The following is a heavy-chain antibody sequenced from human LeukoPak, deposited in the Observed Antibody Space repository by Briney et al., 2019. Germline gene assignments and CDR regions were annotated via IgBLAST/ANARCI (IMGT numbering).Heavy chain of an antibody. D-gene: IGHD1-26*01. V-gene: IGHV3-11*04. Sequence: GGSLRLSCAASGFTFSDYYILWIRQAPGKGLEWVSYVSTNAGTIYYADSVRGRFTLSRDNAENSLSLQMNSLRAEDTAVYYCARDRIMGATTGVRYFDYWGQGTLVTVSS. CDR3: ARDRIMGATTGVRYFDY. J-gene: IGHJ4*02. CDR2: VSTNAGTI. CDR1: GFTFSDYY.